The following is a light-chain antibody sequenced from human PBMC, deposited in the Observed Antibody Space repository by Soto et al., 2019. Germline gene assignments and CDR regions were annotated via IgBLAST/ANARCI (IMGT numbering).Light chain of an antibody. J-gene: IGLJ2*01. CDR1: SSDVGGYNY. CDR2: EVS. CDR3: SSYTGSSNVI. Sequence: QSVLTQPASVSGSPGQSITISCTGTSSDVGGYNYVSWYQQHPGKAPKLMIYEVSNRPSGVSNRLSGSKSGNTASLTISGLQPEDEADYYCSSYTGSSNVIFGGGTKVTVL. V-gene: IGLV2-14*01.